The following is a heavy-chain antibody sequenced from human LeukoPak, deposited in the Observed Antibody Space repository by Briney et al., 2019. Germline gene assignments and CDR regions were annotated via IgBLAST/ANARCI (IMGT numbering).Heavy chain of an antibody. V-gene: IGHV3-23*01. J-gene: IGHJ5*02. CDR2: ISGSGGST. CDR1: GFTFSSYG. CDR3: AKENRAVVLPTNWFDP. Sequence: PGGSLRLSCAASGFTFSSYGMSWVRQAPGKGLEWVSGISGSGGSTYYAESVKGRFTISRDNSKNTLYLQMNRLRAEDTAVYYCAKENRAVVLPTNWFDPWGQGTLVTISS. D-gene: IGHD2-2*01.